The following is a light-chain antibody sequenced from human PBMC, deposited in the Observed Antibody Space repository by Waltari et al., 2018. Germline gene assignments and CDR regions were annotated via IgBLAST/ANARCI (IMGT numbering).Light chain of an antibody. V-gene: IGKV3-15*01. CDR1: QSVSTN. Sequence: EVVMTQSPATLSVSPGERATLSCRASQSVSTNFAWSQQKPGQAPRPLIYGAAVRATDIPARFSGSGSGTEFTLTISSLQSEDFAVYYCHQYNDWPPTFGQGTTVEIK. CDR3: HQYNDWPPT. J-gene: IGKJ1*01. CDR2: GAA.